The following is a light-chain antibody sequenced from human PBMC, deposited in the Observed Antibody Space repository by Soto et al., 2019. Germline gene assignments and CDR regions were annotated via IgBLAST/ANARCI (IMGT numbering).Light chain of an antibody. CDR1: QSVSSN. CDR2: GAS. CDR3: QQYNKWPLS. V-gene: IGKV3-15*01. Sequence: EIVMTQSPATLSVSLGERATLSCRASQSVSSNLAWYQQKPGQTPRLLIYGASTRATGIPARFSGSGSGTEFTLTISSLQSEDFAVYDCQQYNKWPLSFGGGTRVEIK. J-gene: IGKJ4*01.